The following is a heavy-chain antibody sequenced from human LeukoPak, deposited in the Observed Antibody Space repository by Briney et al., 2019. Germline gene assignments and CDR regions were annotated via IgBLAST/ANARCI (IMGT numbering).Heavy chain of an antibody. V-gene: IGHV4-4*07. CDR1: GGSISSYY. Sequence: SETLSLTCTVSGGSISSYYWSWIRQPAGKGLEWIGRIYTSGSTNYNPSLKSRVTMSVDTSKNQFSLKLSSVAAADTGVYYCARDRVGIVTTFDLWGRGTLVTVSS. D-gene: IGHD5-12*01. CDR3: ARDRVGIVTTFDL. J-gene: IGHJ2*01. CDR2: IYTSGST.